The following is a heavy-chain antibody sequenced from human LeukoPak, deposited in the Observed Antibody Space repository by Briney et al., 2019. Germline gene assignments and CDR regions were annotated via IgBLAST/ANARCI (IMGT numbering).Heavy chain of an antibody. CDR1: GGSISSYY. CDR3: ARGAAGYSYG. J-gene: IGHJ4*02. D-gene: IGHD5-18*01. CDR2: IYYSGST. Sequence: PSGTLSLTCTVSGGSISSYYWSWIRQPPGKGLEWIGHIYYSGSTNYNPSLKSRVTISIDTSKNQFSLRLSSVTAADTAMYYCARGAAGYSYGWGQGTLVTVSS. V-gene: IGHV4-59*01.